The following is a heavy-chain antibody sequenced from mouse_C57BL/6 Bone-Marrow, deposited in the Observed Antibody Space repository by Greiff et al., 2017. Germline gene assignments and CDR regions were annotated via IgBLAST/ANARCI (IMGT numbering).Heavy chain of an antibody. V-gene: IGHV5-2*01. Sequence: DVHLVESGGGLVQPGESLKLSCESNEYEFPSHDMSWVRKTPEKRLELVAAINSDGGSTYYPDTMERRFIISRDNTKKTLYLHMSSLRSEDTALYYCARGGVKDAMDYWGQGTSVTVSS. D-gene: IGHD1-3*01. J-gene: IGHJ4*01. CDR1: EYEFPSHD. CDR2: INSDGGST. CDR3: ARGGVKDAMDY.